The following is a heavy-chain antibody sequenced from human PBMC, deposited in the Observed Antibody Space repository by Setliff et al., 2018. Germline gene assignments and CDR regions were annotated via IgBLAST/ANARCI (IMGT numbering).Heavy chain of an antibody. J-gene: IGHJ4*02. CDR2: IWYDGSNK. D-gene: IGHD6-19*01. Sequence: PGGSLRLSCVASGFTFSNYGMHWVRQAPGKGLEWVAVIWYDGSNKYYADSVKGRFTISRDNSKNTLYLQMNSLRAEDTAVYYCAKGSSGWFGLCDYWGQGTLVTVSS. V-gene: IGHV3-33*06. CDR3: AKGSSGWFGLCDY. CDR1: GFTFSNYG.